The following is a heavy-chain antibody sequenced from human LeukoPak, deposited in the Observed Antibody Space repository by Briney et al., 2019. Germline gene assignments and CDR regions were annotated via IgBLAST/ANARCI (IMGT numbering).Heavy chain of an antibody. V-gene: IGHV4-34*01. D-gene: IGHD2-15*01. J-gene: IGHJ5*02. CDR1: GGSFSGYY. Sequence: SETLSLTCAVYGGSFSGYYWSWIRQPPGKGLEWIGEINHSGSTNYNPSLKSRVTISVDTSKNQFSLKLSSVTAADTAVYYCARGRRGGGIPWFDPWGQGTLVTVSS. CDR2: INHSGST. CDR3: ARGRRGGGIPWFDP.